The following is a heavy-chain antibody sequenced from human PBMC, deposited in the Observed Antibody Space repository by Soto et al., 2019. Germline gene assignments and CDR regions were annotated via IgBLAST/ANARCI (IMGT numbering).Heavy chain of an antibody. D-gene: IGHD5-18*01. CDR1: GGTFGNHA. J-gene: IGHJ4*02. CDR3: AREAGYTYGYVFDY. Sequence: QVQLVQSGAEVQKPGSSVKVSCKASGGTFGNHAISWVRQAPGQGLEWLGGIIPVLGVGDNAQNFQGRFTITADASTSTSYLELSSLRSEDTALYYCAREAGYTYGYVFDYWGQGTLVTVSS. CDR2: IIPVLGVG. V-gene: IGHV1-69*01.